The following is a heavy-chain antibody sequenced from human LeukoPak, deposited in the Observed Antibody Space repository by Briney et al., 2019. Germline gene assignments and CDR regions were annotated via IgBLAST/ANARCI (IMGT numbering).Heavy chain of an antibody. CDR1: GGSINSGSYY. Sequence: SETLSLTCTVSGGSINSGSYYWSWIRQPPGKGLEWIGEINHSGSTNYNPSLKSRVTISVDTSKNQFSLKLSSVTAADTAVYYCARALRFFDYWGQGTLVTVSS. CDR3: ARALRFFDY. D-gene: IGHD3-3*01. CDR2: INHSGST. V-gene: IGHV4-39*07. J-gene: IGHJ4*02.